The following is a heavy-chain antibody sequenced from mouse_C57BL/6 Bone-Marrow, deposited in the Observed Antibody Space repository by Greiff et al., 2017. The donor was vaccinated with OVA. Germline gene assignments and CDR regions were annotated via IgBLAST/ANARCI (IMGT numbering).Heavy chain of an antibody. CDR3: AREGYGNYWGY. D-gene: IGHD2-1*01. CDR1: GYTFTSYW. Sequence: QVHVKQPGAELVMPGASVKLSCKASGYTFTSYWMHWVKQRPGQGLEWIGEIDPSDSYTNYNQKFKGKSTLTVDKSSSTAYMQLSSLTSEDSAVYYCAREGYGNYWGYWGQGTTLTVSS. V-gene: IGHV1-69*01. CDR2: IDPSDSYT. J-gene: IGHJ2*01.